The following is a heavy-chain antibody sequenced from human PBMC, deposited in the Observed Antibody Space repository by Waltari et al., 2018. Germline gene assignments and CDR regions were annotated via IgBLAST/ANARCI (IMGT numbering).Heavy chain of an antibody. CDR3: ARSRRFLERLLPYNWFDP. D-gene: IGHD3-3*01. J-gene: IGHJ5*02. CDR1: GGSISSSSYY. CDR2: IDYSGST. V-gene: IGHV4-39*07. Sequence: QLQLQESGPGLVKPSETLSLTCTVSGGSISSSSYYWGWIRQPPGKGLEWIGSIDYSGSTYYHPYLKSPVTISVDTSQDQCSLELGSVTAADTAGYYCARSRRFLERLLPYNWFDPWGQGTLVTVSS.